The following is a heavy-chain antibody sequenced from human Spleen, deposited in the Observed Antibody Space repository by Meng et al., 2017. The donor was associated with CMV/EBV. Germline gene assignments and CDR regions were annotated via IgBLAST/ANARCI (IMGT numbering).Heavy chain of an antibody. CDR1: DGSISSSSYY. Sequence: SETLSLTCTVSDGSISSSSYYWGWIRQPPGKGLEWIGSIYYSGSTYYNPSLKSRVTISVDTSKNQFSLKLTSVTAADTAVYYCARARFDYWGQGTLVTVSS. CDR2: IYYSGST. V-gene: IGHV4-39*07. CDR3: ARARFDY. J-gene: IGHJ4*02.